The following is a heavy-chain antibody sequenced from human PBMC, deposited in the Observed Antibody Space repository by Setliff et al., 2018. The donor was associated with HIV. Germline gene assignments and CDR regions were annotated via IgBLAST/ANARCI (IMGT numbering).Heavy chain of an antibody. V-gene: IGHV1-69*10. CDR1: GGTFTSYV. CDR3: AREGSTGGSTHGSGSDSSGYDDY. Sequence: SVKVSCKASGGTFTSYVISWVRQAPGQGLEWMGGIIPILGIASYSQKFQGRVTITADESTSTAYMELSSLRSEDTAVYYCAREGSTGGSTHGSGSDSSGYDDYWGQGTLVTVSS. CDR2: IIPILGIA. D-gene: IGHD3-22*01. J-gene: IGHJ4*02.